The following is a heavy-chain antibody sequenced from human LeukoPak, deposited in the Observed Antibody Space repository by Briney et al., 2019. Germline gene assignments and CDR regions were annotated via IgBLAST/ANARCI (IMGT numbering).Heavy chain of an antibody. J-gene: IGHJ4*02. CDR2: ISSSGSTI. D-gene: IGHD3-3*01. V-gene: IGHV3-11*01. CDR1: GFTFSDYY. CDR3: ARDFWSGTFDY. Sequence: GGSLRLSCAASGFTFSDYYMSWIRQAPGKGLEWVSYISSSGSTIYYADSVKGRFTISRDNAKDSLYLQMNSLRAEDTAVYYCARDFWSGTFDYWGQGTLVTVSS.